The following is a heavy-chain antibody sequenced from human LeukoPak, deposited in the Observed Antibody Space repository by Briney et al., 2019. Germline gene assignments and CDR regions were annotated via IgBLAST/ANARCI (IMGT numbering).Heavy chain of an antibody. CDR2: ISYDGSNK. Sequence: PGGSLRLSCAASGFTFSSYAMHWVRQAPGKGLEWVAVISYDGSNKYYADSVKGRFTISRDNSKNTLYLQMNSLRAEDTAVYYCARGDVNLVFYFDYWGQGTLVTVSS. CDR3: ARGDVNLVFYFDY. J-gene: IGHJ4*02. D-gene: IGHD2-8*01. CDR1: GFTFSSYA. V-gene: IGHV3-30*04.